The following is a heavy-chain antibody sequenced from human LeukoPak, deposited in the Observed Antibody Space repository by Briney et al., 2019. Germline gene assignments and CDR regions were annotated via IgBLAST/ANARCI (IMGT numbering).Heavy chain of an antibody. CDR3: AKSGYCSGGSCYFYFDY. V-gene: IGHV3-23*01. CDR2: ISSSAGST. Sequence: GGSLRLSCVASGFTFSSYGMTWVRQAPGKGPEWVSVISSSAGSTYYADSVKGRFTISRDNSKNTLYLQMNSLRAEDTAVYYCAKSGYCSGGSCYFYFDYWGQGTLVTVSS. J-gene: IGHJ4*02. CDR1: GFTFSSYG. D-gene: IGHD2-15*01.